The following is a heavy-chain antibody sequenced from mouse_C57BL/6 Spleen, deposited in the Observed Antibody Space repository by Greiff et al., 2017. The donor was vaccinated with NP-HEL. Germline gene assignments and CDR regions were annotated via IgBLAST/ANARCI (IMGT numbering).Heavy chain of an antibody. Sequence: QVQLKQPGAELVKPGASVKMSCKASGYTFTSYWITWVKQRPGQGLEWIGDIYPGSGSTNYNEKFKSKATLTVDTSSSTAYMQLSSLTSEDSAVYYCARSDSSGYVGFAYWGQGTLVTVSA. D-gene: IGHD3-2*02. CDR2: IYPGSGST. CDR3: ARSDSSGYVGFAY. CDR1: GYTFTSYW. J-gene: IGHJ3*01. V-gene: IGHV1-55*01.